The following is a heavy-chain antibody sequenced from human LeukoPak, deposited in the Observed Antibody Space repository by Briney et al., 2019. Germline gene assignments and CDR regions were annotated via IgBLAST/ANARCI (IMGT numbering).Heavy chain of an antibody. V-gene: IGHV3-23*01. CDR1: GFTLRNHA. D-gene: IGHD6-13*01. CDR2: ISIKGGAT. J-gene: IGHJ4*02. CDR3: ANKEGPLMSSLYTDH. Sequence: PGPSLCLSCAASGFTLRNHAMDSVPQAAGEGLEWVSVISIKGGATYSAGSVKGRFTISRANTTNTLYLQMNSLRADDTALYYCANKEGPLMSSLYTDHWGQGTLVTVSS.